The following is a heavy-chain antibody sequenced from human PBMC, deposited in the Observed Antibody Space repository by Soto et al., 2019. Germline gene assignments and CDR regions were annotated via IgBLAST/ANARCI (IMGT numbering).Heavy chain of an antibody. D-gene: IGHD6-13*01. CDR1: GGTFTTYT. CDR3: ARGKAAAGSPYFFDH. Sequence: QEQLVQSGAEVKKPGSSVKVSCKASGGTFTTYTITWVRQAPGQGPEWMGGIVPLFATVNYAQKFQGRVTISADKSTSTVYMELSCLRSEDTAVYYCARGKAAAGSPYFFDHWGQGTLVTVSS. V-gene: IGHV1-69*06. J-gene: IGHJ4*02. CDR2: IVPLFATV.